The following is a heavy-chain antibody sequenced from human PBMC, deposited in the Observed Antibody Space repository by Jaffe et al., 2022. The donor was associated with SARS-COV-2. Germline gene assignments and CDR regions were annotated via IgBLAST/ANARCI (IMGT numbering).Heavy chain of an antibody. V-gene: IGHV3-23*01. CDR2: ITGTGDRL. D-gene: IGHD5-12*01. CDR1: GFTFSNYA. CDR3: GRDLRGYSAYEFSDY. J-gene: IGHJ4*02. Sequence: EVHLLESGGGLVQPGGSLRLSCAASGFTFSNYAMSWVRQAPGKGLEWVSGITGTGDRLDYLDSVEGRFTISRDNSKNTLYLQMNSLRPEDTAIYYCGRDLRGYSAYEFSDYWGQGTLVTVSS.